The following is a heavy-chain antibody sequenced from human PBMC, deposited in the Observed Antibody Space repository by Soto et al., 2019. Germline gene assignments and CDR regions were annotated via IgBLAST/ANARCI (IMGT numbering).Heavy chain of an antibody. Sequence: SGTLSLTCAVYGGSFSGYYWSWIRQPPGKGLEWIGEINHSGSTNYNPSLKSRVTISVDTSKNQFSLKLSSVTASDTAVYFCARHSGSYDFDSWGQGTLVTVSS. D-gene: IGHD1-26*01. J-gene: IGHJ4*02. CDR3: ARHSGSYDFDS. V-gene: IGHV4-34*01. CDR1: GGSFSGYY. CDR2: INHSGST.